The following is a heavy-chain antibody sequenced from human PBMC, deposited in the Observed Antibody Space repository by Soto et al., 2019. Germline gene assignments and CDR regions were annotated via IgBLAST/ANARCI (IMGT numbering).Heavy chain of an antibody. CDR2: ISAYNGNT. V-gene: IGHV1-18*01. Sequence: ASVKVSCKSSGYTFTSYGISWVRQAPGQGLEWMGWISAYNGNTNYAQKLQGRVTMTTDTSTSTAYMELRSLRSDDTAVYYCARDSSGWYHTGFDPWGQGTLVTVSS. CDR1: GYTFTSYG. J-gene: IGHJ5*02. D-gene: IGHD6-19*01. CDR3: ARDSSGWYHTGFDP.